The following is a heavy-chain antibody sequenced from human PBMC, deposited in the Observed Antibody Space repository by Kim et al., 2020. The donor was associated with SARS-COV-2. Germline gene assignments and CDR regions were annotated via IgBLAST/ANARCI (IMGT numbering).Heavy chain of an antibody. D-gene: IGHD6-19*01. CDR2: IYYSGST. CDR3: ARIGHSSIAYGMDV. Sequence: SETLSLTCTVSGGSISSYYWSWIRQPPGKGLEWIGYIYYSGSTNYNPSLKSRVTISVDTSKNQFSLKLSSVTAADTAVYYCARIGHSSIAYGMDVWGQGTTVTVSS. V-gene: IGHV4-59*13. CDR1: GGSISSYY. J-gene: IGHJ6*02.